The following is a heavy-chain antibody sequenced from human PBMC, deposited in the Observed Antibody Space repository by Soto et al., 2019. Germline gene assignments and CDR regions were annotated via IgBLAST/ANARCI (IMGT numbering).Heavy chain of an antibody. D-gene: IGHD3-22*01. CDR2: ISYDGINK. CDR1: GFTFSSYA. Sequence: PGGSLRLSCADSGFTFSSYAMPWVRQAPGKGLEWVALISYDGINKYYADCVKGRFTISRNNSKNTLYLQRNSRRPEETARYYGARALGVQYSSCRGHWGQGTLVTAPS. CDR3: ARALGVQYSSCRGH. J-gene: IGHJ4*02. V-gene: IGHV3-30-3*01.